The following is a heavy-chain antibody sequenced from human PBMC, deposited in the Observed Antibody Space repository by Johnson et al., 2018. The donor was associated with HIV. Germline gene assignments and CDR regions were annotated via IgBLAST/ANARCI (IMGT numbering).Heavy chain of an antibody. J-gene: IGHJ3*01. CDR2: ISTSGGST. CDR3: AKDGYRAALDV. D-gene: IGHD5-24*01. CDR1: GFIFNDYY. V-gene: IGHV3-11*01. Sequence: QMMLVESGGGLVKAGGSLRLSCAASGFIFNDYYMSWIRQAPGKGLELLSYISTSGGSTGYADSVKGRFTISRDNAKNSLYLQMTRLRVEDTALYYCAKDGYRAALDVWGQGTMVTVST.